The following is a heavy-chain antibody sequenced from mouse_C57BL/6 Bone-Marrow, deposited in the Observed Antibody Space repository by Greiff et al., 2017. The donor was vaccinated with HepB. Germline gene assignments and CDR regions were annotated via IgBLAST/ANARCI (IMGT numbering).Heavy chain of an antibody. CDR2: IYPGDGDT. CDR1: GYAFSSSW. D-gene: IGHD2-1*01. J-gene: IGHJ2*01. V-gene: IGHV1-82*01. Sequence: QVQLQQSGPELVKPGASVKISCKASGYAFSSSWMNWVKQRPGKGLEWIGRIYPGDGDTNYNGKFKGKATLTADKSSSTAYMQLSSLTSEDSAVYFCARSRVYYGNYFDYWGQGTTLTVSS. CDR3: ARSRVYYGNYFDY.